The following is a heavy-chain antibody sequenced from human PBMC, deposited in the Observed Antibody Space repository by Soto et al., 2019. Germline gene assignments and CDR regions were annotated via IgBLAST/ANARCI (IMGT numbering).Heavy chain of an antibody. V-gene: IGHV3-23*01. CDR2: ISGGSSST. CDR1: GFTFKNYV. D-gene: IGHD3-10*01. J-gene: IGHJ4*02. Sequence: PGGSLRLSCAASGFTFKNYVMSWVRQAPGKGLEWFSAISGGSSSTYLADSVKGRFTISRDNSRNTLFLQMDRLRADDTAVYYSAKGSASVSPYYFDFWGQGTLVTVSS. CDR3: AKGSASVSPYYFDF.